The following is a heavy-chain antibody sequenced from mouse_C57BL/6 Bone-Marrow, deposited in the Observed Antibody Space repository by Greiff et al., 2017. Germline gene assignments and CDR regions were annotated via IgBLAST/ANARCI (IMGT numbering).Heavy chain of an antibody. CDR3: AREGFDPFAY. V-gene: IGHV1-18*01. Sequence: EVKLMESGPELVKPGASVKIPCKASGYTFTDYNMDWVKQSHGKSLEWIGDINPNNGGTIYNQKFKGKATLTVDKSSSTAYMELRSLTSEDTAVYYCAREGFDPFAYWGQGTLVTVSA. CDR1: GYTFTDYN. CDR2: INPNNGGT. J-gene: IGHJ3*01.